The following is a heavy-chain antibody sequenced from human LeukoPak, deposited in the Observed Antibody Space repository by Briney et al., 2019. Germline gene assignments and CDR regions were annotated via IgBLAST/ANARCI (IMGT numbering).Heavy chain of an antibody. CDR1: GYTFTGYY. Sequence: ASVKVSCKASGYTFTGYYMHWLRQAPGQGLEWMGWINPNSGGTNYAQKFQGRVTMTRDTSISTAYMELSRLRSEDTAVYYCARARFGESDFDYWGQGTLVTVSS. J-gene: IGHJ4*02. CDR3: ARARFGESDFDY. CDR2: INPNSGGT. D-gene: IGHD3-10*01. V-gene: IGHV1-2*02.